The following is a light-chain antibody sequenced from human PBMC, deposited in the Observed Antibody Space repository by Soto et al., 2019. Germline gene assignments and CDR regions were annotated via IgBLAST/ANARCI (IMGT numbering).Light chain of an antibody. CDR3: SSYTSSSTSCYV. CDR1: SSDVGGYNY. J-gene: IGLJ1*01. V-gene: IGLV2-14*01. CDR2: EVS. Sequence: QSVLTHPASVSWSPGQSITISCTGTSSDVGGYNYVSWYQQHPGKAPKLMIYEVSNRPSGVSNRFSGSKSGNTASLTISGLQAEDEADYYCSSYTSSSTSCYVFGTGTKVTVL.